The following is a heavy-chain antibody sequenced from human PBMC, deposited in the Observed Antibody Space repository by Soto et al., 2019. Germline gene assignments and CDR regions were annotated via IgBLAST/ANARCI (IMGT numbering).Heavy chain of an antibody. CDR2: IYPSDSNT. Sequence: GESLKISCKGSGYNFTSSWIAWVRQMPGKGLGWIGIIYPSDSNTIYSPSFRGQVTISADKSINTAYLQWSSLKASDTAMFYCARPKDTAMSMDNWGQGTLVTVSS. D-gene: IGHD5-18*01. CDR1: GYNFTSSW. CDR3: ARPKDTAMSMDN. J-gene: IGHJ4*02. V-gene: IGHV5-51*01.